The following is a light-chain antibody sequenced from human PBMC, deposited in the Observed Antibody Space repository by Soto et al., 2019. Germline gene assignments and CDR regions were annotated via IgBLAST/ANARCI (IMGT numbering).Light chain of an antibody. CDR1: QSISNS. J-gene: IGKJ5*01. CDR2: GTS. V-gene: IGKV1-39*01. Sequence: DIQLTQSPSSLSASVGDRVTISCRASQSISNSLNWYQKKPGKAPNLLIYGTSGLHSGVPSRFSGSGSGTDFTLTISSLQRGDIATYYCQQYENLPTFGQGTRLEIK. CDR3: QQYENLPT.